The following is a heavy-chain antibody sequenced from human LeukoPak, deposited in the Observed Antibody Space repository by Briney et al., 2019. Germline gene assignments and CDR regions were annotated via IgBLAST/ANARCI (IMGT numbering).Heavy chain of an antibody. Sequence: GEFLKISCKGSGYSFSTYWIGWVRQTPGKGLEWMGIIYPGDSDTRYSPSFQGQVTISADKSTSTAYLQWSSLKASDTAMYYCARKVAMGRDAFDIWGQGTMVTVSS. CDR1: GYSFSTYW. CDR2: IYPGDSDT. CDR3: ARKVAMGRDAFDI. V-gene: IGHV5-51*01. D-gene: IGHD5-18*01. J-gene: IGHJ3*02.